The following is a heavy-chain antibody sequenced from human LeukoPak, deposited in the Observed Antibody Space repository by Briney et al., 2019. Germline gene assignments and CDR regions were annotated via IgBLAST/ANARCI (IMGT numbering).Heavy chain of an antibody. CDR1: GFTFSSYA. Sequence: GGSLRLSCAASGFTFSSYAMSWVRQAPGKGLEWLSAISGSGGSTYYADSVKGRFTISRDNSKNTPYLQMNSLRAEDTAVYYCAKGVLTGYPPPFDYWAREPWSPSPQ. V-gene: IGHV3-23*01. J-gene: IGHJ4*02. CDR2: ISGSGGST. D-gene: IGHD3-9*01. CDR3: AKGVLTGYPPPFDY.